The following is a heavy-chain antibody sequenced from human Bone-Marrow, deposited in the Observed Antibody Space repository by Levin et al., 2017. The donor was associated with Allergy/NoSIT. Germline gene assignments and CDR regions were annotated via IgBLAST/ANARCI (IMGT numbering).Heavy chain of an antibody. J-gene: IGHJ4*02. CDR1: GFTFSAFS. D-gene: IGHD3-22*01. CDR2: IISSTVGSRSI. CDR3: ARTNKDSSGYYRFLDY. V-gene: IGHV3-48*01. Sequence: PGGSLRLSCAASGFTFSAFSMNWIRQAPGKGLEWVSYIISSTVGSRSIYYADSVMGRFTIPRDDANNTLFLQMDSLRAEDTAVYYCARTNKDSSGYYRFLDYWGQGILVTVSS.